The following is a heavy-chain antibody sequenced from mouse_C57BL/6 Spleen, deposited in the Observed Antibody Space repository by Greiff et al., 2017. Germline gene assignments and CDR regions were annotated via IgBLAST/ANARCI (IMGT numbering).Heavy chain of an antibody. D-gene: IGHD1-1*01. CDR2: IDPENGDT. Sequence: VQLQQSGAELVRPGASVKLSCTASGFNIKDDYMHWVKQRPEQGLEWIGWIDPENGDTEYASKFQGKATITADTSSNTAYLQRSSRTSEDTAVYYGTTYGSSLFAYWGQGTLVTVSA. CDR3: TTYGSSLFAY. J-gene: IGHJ3*01. CDR1: GFNIKDDY. V-gene: IGHV14-4*01.